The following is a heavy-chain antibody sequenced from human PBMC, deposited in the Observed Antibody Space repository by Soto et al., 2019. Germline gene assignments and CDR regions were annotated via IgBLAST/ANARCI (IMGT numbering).Heavy chain of an antibody. V-gene: IGHV4-31*03. CDR2: VYYSGSS. Sequence: SETLSLTCTVSGDSISGGASFWSWIRQPPGKGLEWIANVYYSGSSYYNPSLKSRLTTSVDTTKNQFSLQLKSMTAADTAVYYCAKLSCTSSTCYFPGWFDPWGQGTLVTVSS. CDR3: AKLSCTSSTCYFPGWFDP. J-gene: IGHJ5*02. D-gene: IGHD2-2*01. CDR1: GDSISGGASF.